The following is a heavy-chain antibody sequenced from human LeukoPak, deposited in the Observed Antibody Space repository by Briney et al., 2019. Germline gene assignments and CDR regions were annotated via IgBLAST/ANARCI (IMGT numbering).Heavy chain of an antibody. CDR1: GFTFSDYG. D-gene: IGHD6-6*01. J-gene: IGHJ3*02. CDR3: ARDFLRQLVPGGAFDI. Sequence: GGSLRLSCAASGFTFSDYGIHWVRQAPGKGLEWVAVISYDGSNKYYADSVKGRFTISRDNSKNTLYLQMNSLRAEDTAVYYCARDFLRQLVPGGAFDIWGQGTMVTVSS. CDR2: ISYDGSNK. V-gene: IGHV3-30*03.